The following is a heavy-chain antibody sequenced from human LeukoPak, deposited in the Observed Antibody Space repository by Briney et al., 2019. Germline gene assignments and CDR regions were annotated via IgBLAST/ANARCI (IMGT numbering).Heavy chain of an antibody. CDR2: FDPSDSYT. D-gene: IGHD3-10*01. V-gene: IGHV5-10-1*01. Sequence: AESPKISCQVSGYSSTSYLISWVRQMPGNGLELMGRFDPSDSYTNYSPSFQGHVTNSDDKSISTAYLQWSSLKASDTAMHYCARHYGSGSYYGSYYYYYGMDVWVQGTTITVPS. CDR3: ARHYGSGSYYGSYYYYYGMDV. J-gene: IGHJ6*02. CDR1: GYSSTSYL.